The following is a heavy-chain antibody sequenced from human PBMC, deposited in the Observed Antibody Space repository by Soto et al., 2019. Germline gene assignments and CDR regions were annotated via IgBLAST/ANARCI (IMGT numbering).Heavy chain of an antibody. V-gene: IGHV1-18*01. J-gene: IGHJ3*02. D-gene: IGHD4-17*01. CDR3: ARDPQKDYGEDAFDI. CDR2: ISAYNGNT. CDR1: GYTFTSYG. Sequence: GASVKVSCKASGYTFTSYGISWVRQPPGQGLEWMGWISAYNGNTNYAQKLQGRVTMTTDTSTSTAYMELRSLRSDDTAVYYCARDPQKDYGEDAFDIWGQGTMVTVSS.